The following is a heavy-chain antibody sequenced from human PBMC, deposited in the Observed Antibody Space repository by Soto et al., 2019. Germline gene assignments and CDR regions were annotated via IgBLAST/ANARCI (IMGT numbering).Heavy chain of an antibody. CDR2: ISYDGSNK. D-gene: IGHD3-22*01. CDR1: GFTFSSYA. CDR3: ARGGQDYYDSSGYPDY. V-gene: IGHV3-30-3*01. J-gene: IGHJ4*02. Sequence: GGSLRLSCAASGFTFSSYAMHWVRQAPDKGLEWVAVISYDGSNKYYADSVKGRFTISRDNSKNTLYLQMNSLRAEDTAVYYCARGGQDYYDSSGYPDYWGQGTLVTVSS.